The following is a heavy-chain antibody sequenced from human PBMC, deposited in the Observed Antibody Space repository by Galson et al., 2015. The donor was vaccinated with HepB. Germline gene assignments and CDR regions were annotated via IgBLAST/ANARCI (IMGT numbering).Heavy chain of an antibody. V-gene: IGHV3-73*01. Sequence: SLRLSCAASGLTFSDSAMHWVRQASGKGLGWVGRIRGKADNYATAYAASVNGRFTISRDDSKNTAYLQINSLKTEDTAVYYCSRQMPGTGSLQCWGQGTLVTVSS. J-gene: IGHJ4*02. D-gene: IGHD3/OR15-3a*01. CDR2: IRGKADNYAT. CDR1: GLTFSDSA. CDR3: SRQMPGTGSLQC.